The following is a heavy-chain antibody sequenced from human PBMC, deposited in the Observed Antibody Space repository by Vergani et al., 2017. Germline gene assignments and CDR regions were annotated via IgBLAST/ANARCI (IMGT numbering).Heavy chain of an antibody. D-gene: IGHD3-22*01. CDR2: IYCGGST. J-gene: IGHJ6*02. CDR1: GFTVSSNY. Sequence: EVQLVESGGGLVQPGGSLRLSCAASGFTVSSNYMSWVRQAPGKGLEWVSVIYCGGSTYYADSVKGRFTISRDNSKNTLYLQMNSLRAEDTAVYYCASSDSSGYYFNYYYYGMDVWGQGTTVTVSS. V-gene: IGHV3-66*02. CDR3: ASSDSSGYYFNYYYYGMDV.